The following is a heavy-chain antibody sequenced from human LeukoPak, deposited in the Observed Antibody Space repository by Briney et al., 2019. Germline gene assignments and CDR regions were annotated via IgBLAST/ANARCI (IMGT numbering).Heavy chain of an antibody. CDR1: GYTFTSYG. D-gene: IGHD3-9*01. CDR2: ISAYNGNT. V-gene: IGHV1-18*01. Sequence: APVKVSCKASGYTFTSYGISWVRQAPGQGLEWMGWISAYNGNTNYAQKLQGRVTMTTDTSTSTAYMELRSLRSDDTAVYYCARDKSWLLGTDAFDIWGQGTMVTVSS. CDR3: ARDKSWLLGTDAFDI. J-gene: IGHJ3*02.